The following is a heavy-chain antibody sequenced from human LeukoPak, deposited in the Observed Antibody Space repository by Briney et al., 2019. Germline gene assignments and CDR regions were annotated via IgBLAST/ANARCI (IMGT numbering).Heavy chain of an antibody. Sequence: SETLSLTCTVSGGSISSSSYYWGWIRQPPGKGLEWVGSIYYSGSTYYNPSLKSRVTISVDTSKNQFSLKLSSVTAADTAVYYCASPFLGYCNGGSCPTTYYYYGMDVWGQETTVTVSS. V-gene: IGHV4-39*01. CDR1: GGSISSSSYY. D-gene: IGHD2-15*01. CDR2: IYYSGST. J-gene: IGHJ6*02. CDR3: ASPFLGYCNGGSCPTTYYYYGMDV.